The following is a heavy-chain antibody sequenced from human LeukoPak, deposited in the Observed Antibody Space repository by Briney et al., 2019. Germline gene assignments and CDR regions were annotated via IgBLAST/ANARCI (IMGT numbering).Heavy chain of an antibody. J-gene: IGHJ3*02. D-gene: IGHD4-17*01. CDR3: ARERMGLHDYGDAVLAFDI. Sequence: SETLSLTCTVSGDSISSYYWSWIRQPPGKGLEWIGYIYTSGRTNYNPSLKSRVTISVDTSKNQFSLKLSSVTAADTAVYYCARERMGLHDYGDAVLAFDIWGQGTMVTVSS. CDR2: IYTSGRT. V-gene: IGHV4-59*01. CDR1: GDSISSYY.